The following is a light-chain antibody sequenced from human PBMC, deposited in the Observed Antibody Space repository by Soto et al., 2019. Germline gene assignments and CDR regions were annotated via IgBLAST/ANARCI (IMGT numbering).Light chain of an antibody. CDR3: QQYGSSPTT. CDR2: GAS. J-gene: IGKJ1*01. CDR1: QSVSSSY. V-gene: IGKV3-20*01. Sequence: EIVLTQSPGTLSLSPVERATLSCRASQSVSSSYLAWYEQKPGQAPRLLIYGASSRATVIPDRFSGSGSGTDFTLTISRLEPEDFAVYYCQQYGSSPTTFGQGTKVDIK.